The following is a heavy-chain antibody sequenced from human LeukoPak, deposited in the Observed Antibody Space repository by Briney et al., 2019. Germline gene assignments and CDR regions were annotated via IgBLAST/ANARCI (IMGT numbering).Heavy chain of an antibody. V-gene: IGHV1-2*06. CDR2: INPNSGGT. Sequence: ASVKVSCKASGYTFTGYYMHWVRQAPGQGLEWMGRINPNSGGTNYAQKFQGRVTTTRDTSISTAYMELSRLRSDDTAVYYCARDYXYYGSXXYLPYFDYWGQGTLVTVSS. D-gene: IGHD3-10*01. J-gene: IGHJ4*02. CDR3: ARDYXYYGSXXYLPYFDY. CDR1: GYTFTGYY.